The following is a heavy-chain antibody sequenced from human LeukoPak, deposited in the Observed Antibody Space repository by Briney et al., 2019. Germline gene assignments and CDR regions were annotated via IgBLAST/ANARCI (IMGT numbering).Heavy chain of an antibody. CDR3: ARRYVATSAEDFDY. J-gene: IGHJ4*02. Sequence: GGSLRLSCAASGFTFSNHWMTWVRQAPGKGLEWVANMNQKGSEKYYVNSVRGRFTISRDNAKNSLYLQMNSLRAEDTAVYYCARRYVATSAEDFDYWGQGTLVTVSS. CDR1: GFTFSNHW. D-gene: IGHD3-16*01. V-gene: IGHV3-7*01. CDR2: MNQKGSEK.